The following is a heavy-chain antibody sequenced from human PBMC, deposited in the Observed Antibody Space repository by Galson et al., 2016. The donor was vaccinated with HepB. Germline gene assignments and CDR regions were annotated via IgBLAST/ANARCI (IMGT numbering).Heavy chain of an antibody. D-gene: IGHD6-19*01. Sequence: PALVKPTQTLTLTCTFSGFSLGTSGVGVGWIRQPPGKALEWLALIYWNDDKRYSPSLKSRLTITKDTSKNQVVLTVTNMDPVDTATYYCARRPSYSSGLTPLFDYWGQGTLGTVTS. J-gene: IGHJ4*02. CDR3: ARRPSYSSGLTPLFDY. CDR2: IYWNDDK. CDR1: GFSLGTSGVG. V-gene: IGHV2-5*01.